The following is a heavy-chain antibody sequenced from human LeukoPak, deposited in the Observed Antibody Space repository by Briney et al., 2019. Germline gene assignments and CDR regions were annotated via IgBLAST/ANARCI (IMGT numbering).Heavy chain of an antibody. V-gene: IGHV3-23*01. J-gene: IGHJ6*02. CDR2: ISGSGGST. CDR3: AEIALYPYYYYGMDV. CDR1: GFTFSSYA. Sequence: PGGSLRLSCAASGFTFSSYAMSWVRQAPGKGLEWVSAISGSGGSTYYADSVKGRFTISRDNSKNTLYLQMNSLRAEDTAVYYCAEIALYPYYYYGMDVWGQGTTVTVSS.